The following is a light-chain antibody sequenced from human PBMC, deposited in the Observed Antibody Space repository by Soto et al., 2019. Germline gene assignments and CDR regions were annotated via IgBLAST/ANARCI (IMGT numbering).Light chain of an antibody. CDR1: SSNIGAGYH. CDR3: QSYDSSLGYV. V-gene: IGLV1-40*01. CDR2: TNR. Sequence: QSVLTQPPSVSGAPGQMVTISCTGSSSNIGAGYHVHWYQQLPGTAPKLLIYTNRYRPSGVPDRFSGSRSGTSASLAITGLQAEDEADYYCQSYDSSLGYVFGTGTKVTVL. J-gene: IGLJ1*01.